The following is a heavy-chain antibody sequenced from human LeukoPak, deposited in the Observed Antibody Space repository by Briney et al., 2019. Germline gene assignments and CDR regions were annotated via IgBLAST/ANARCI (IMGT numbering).Heavy chain of an antibody. CDR3: ARHGNYYDSSGSYLDY. Sequence: SETLSLTCTVSGGSISSYYWSWIRQPPGKGLEWVGYIYTSGSTNYNPSLKSRVTISVDTSKNQFPLGLSSVTAADTAVYYCARHGNYYDSSGSYLDYWGQGTLVTVSS. D-gene: IGHD3-22*01. CDR2: IYTSGST. J-gene: IGHJ4*02. V-gene: IGHV4-4*09. CDR1: GGSISSYY.